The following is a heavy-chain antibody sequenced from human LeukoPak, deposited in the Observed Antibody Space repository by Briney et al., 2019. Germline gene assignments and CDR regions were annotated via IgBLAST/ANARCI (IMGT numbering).Heavy chain of an antibody. J-gene: IGHJ3*02. D-gene: IGHD1-1*01. V-gene: IGHV3-15*01. CDR2: IKSKADGGTA. Sequence: GGSLRLSCAASGFIFSKNWMSWVRQAPGKGLEWVGRIKSKADGGTADYATPVKGRFTISRDDSKNTLYLQMNSLKTEDTAVYYCTTYNDKDAFNIWGQGTMVTVSS. CDR3: TTYNDKDAFNI. CDR1: GFIFSKNW.